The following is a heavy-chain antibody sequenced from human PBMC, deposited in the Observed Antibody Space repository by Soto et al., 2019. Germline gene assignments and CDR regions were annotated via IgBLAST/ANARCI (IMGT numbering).Heavy chain of an antibody. V-gene: IGHV3-30-3*01. Sequence: QVQLVESGGGVVQPGRSLRLSCAASGFTFSSYAMHWVRQAPGKGLEWVAVISYDGSNKYYADSVKGRFTISRDNSKNTLYLQMNSLRAEDTAVYYCARDDKYYYDSSGYYRYFDLWGRSTLVTVSS. CDR1: GFTFSSYA. CDR2: ISYDGSNK. D-gene: IGHD3-22*01. J-gene: IGHJ2*01. CDR3: ARDDKYYYDSSGYYRYFDL.